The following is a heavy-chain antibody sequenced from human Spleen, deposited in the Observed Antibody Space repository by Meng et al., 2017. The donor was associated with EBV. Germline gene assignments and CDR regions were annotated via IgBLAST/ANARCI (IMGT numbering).Heavy chain of an antibody. CDR2: VDQSVVS. Sequence: VQRAVWGGGLLKPSDTLALPCAVDGGCFACHYWSWMRQPPGKGLEWIGEVDQSVVSNYNPSLKSRVTMSLDTSKNQFSLKLSSVTAADTAVYYCASRGDGIFSNYDWFDLWGQGTLVTVSS. V-gene: IGHV4-34*01. CDR3: ASRGDGIFSNYDWFDL. D-gene: IGHD3-22*01. J-gene: IGHJ5*02. CDR1: GGCFACHY.